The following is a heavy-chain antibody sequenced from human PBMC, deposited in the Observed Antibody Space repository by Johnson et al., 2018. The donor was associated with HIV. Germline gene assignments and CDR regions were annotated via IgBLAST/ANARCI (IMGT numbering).Heavy chain of an antibody. D-gene: IGHD3-16*01. Sequence: VQLVESGGGLVQPGGSLRLSCAASGFTVSRNYMSWVRQAPGKGLEWVSVIYSGGSTYHADSVKGRFTISRDNSKNTLYLQMNSLRAEDTAVYFCARAYTYGAFGLWGQGTLVTVSS. CDR3: ARAYTYGAFGL. CDR2: IYSGGST. CDR1: GFTVSRNY. V-gene: IGHV3-66*01. J-gene: IGHJ3*01.